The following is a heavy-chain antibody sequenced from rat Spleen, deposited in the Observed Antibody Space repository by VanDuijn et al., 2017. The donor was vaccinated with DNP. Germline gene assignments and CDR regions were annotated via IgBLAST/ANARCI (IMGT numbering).Heavy chain of an antibody. CDR2: ISYDGSST. D-gene: IGHD1-11*01. J-gene: IGHJ2*01. Sequence: EVQLVESGGGLVQPGRSLKLSCAASGFTFSNYGMAWVRQAPTKGLEWVATISYDGSSTYYRDSVKGRFTISRDNAKSTLYLQMDSLRSEETATYYCARGRAGTDTGYYFDYWGQGVMVTVSS. V-gene: IGHV5-29*01. CDR3: ARGRAGTDTGYYFDY. CDR1: GFTFSNYG.